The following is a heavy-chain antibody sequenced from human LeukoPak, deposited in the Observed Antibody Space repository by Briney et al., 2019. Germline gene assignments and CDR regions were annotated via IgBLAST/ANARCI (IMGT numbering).Heavy chain of an antibody. CDR2: INHSGST. CDR3: ASDYGGYVGLRL. D-gene: IGHD4-17*01. Sequence: PSETLSLTCGLYGGSFTGYYWSWIRQPPGKGLEWIGEINHSGSTNYNPSLKSRVTISVDTSKNQFSLRLTSVTAADTAVHYCASDYGGYVGLRLWGQGTLVTVSS. CDR1: GGSFTGYY. J-gene: IGHJ4*02. V-gene: IGHV4-34*01.